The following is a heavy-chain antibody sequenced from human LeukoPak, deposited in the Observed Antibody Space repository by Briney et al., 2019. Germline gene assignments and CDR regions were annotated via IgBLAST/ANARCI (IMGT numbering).Heavy chain of an antibody. D-gene: IGHD2-21*02. CDR3: ARGPPFIVVVTAIGFFDY. CDR1: GGSISGSSYY. Sequence: SETLSLTCTVSGGSISGSSYYWSWIRQPPGKGLEWIGEINHNGSTNYNPSLKSRVTISVDTSKNQFSLKLSSVTAADTAVYYCARGPPFIVVVTAIGFFDYWGQGTLVTVSS. CDR2: INHNGST. V-gene: IGHV4-39*07. J-gene: IGHJ4*02.